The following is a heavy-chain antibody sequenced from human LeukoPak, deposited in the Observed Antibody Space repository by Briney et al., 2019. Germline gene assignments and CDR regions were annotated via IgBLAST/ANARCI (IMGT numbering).Heavy chain of an antibody. CDR3: AKDRTTVTTYFDY. V-gene: IGHV3-30*18. CDR2: ISYDGSNK. J-gene: IGHJ4*02. Sequence: GRSLRLSCAASGFTFSSYGMHWVRQAPGKGLEWVAVISYDGSNKYYADSVKGRSTISRDNSKNTLYLQMNSLRAEDTAVYYCAKDRTTVTTYFDYWGQGTLVTVSS. D-gene: IGHD4-17*01. CDR1: GFTFSSYG.